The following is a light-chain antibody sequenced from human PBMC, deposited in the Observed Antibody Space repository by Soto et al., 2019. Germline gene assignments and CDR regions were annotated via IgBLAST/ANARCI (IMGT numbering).Light chain of an antibody. CDR2: DVT. CDR3: CSYAGTYTFV. CDR1: SSDVGGFNY. V-gene: IGLV2-11*01. Sequence: QSVLTQPRSVSGSPGQSVTISCTGTSSDVGGFNYVSWYQQHPGKAPQLMIYDVTKRPSGVPDRFSGSKSGSTASLTISGLQADDEADYYCCSYAGTYTFVFGGGTKVTVL. J-gene: IGLJ2*01.